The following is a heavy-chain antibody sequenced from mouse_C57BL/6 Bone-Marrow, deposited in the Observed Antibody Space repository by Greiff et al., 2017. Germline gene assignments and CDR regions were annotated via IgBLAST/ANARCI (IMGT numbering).Heavy chain of an antibody. Sequence: EVHLVESGGGLVKPGGSLKLSCAASGFTFSSYAMSWVRQTPEKRLEWVATISDGGSYTYYPDNVKGRFTISRDNAKNNLYLHMSHLKSEDTAMYYCARDLVTTNYFDYWGQGTTLTVSS. CDR1: GFTFSSYA. V-gene: IGHV5-4*01. CDR2: ISDGGSYT. D-gene: IGHD2-2*01. CDR3: ARDLVTTNYFDY. J-gene: IGHJ2*01.